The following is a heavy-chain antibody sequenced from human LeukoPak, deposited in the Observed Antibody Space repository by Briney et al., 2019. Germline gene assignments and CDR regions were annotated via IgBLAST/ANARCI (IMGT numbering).Heavy chain of an antibody. V-gene: IGHV4-59*08. CDR2: IYYGGST. J-gene: IGHJ2*01. D-gene: IGHD2-21*02. Sequence: SETLSLTCTVSGGSITNYYWSWTRQPPGRGLEWIGYIYYGGSTDYNPSLKSRVTISADTSKSQFSLQLRSLTAADTAVYYCARHAFCGGDCYSNWYFHLWGRGTLVTVSS. CDR1: GGSITNYY. CDR3: ARHAFCGGDCYSNWYFHL.